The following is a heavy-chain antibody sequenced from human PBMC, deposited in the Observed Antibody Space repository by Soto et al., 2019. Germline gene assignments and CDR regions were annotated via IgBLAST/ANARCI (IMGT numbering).Heavy chain of an antibody. V-gene: IGHV1-18*01. CDR1: GYTFTSYV. Sequence: ASVKVSCKASGYTFTSYVISWVRQAPGQGLEWMGWISAYNGNTNYAQKLQGRVTMTTDTSTSTAYMELRSLRSDDTAVYYCVAYYDILTGYSNPKSEAFDIWGQGTMVTVSS. CDR3: VAYYDILTGYSNPKSEAFDI. D-gene: IGHD3-9*01. J-gene: IGHJ3*02. CDR2: ISAYNGNT.